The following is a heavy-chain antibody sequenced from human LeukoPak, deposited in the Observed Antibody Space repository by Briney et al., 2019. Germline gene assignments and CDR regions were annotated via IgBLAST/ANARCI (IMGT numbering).Heavy chain of an antibody. V-gene: IGHV1-2*02. J-gene: IGHJ4*02. Sequence: ASVKVSCKTSGYTFTNYDINWARQATGQGLEWMGWINPNSGGTNYAQKFQGRVTMTRDTSISTAYMELSRLRSDDTAVYYCARNHLIGVVVTDYWGQGTLVTVSS. D-gene: IGHD2-21*02. CDR2: INPNSGGT. CDR3: ARNHLIGVVVTDY. CDR1: GYTFTNYD.